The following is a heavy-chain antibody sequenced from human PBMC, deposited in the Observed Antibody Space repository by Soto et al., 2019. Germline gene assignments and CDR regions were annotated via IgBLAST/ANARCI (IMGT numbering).Heavy chain of an antibody. CDR2: IIPIFTTT. CDR1: GGTFSNHA. D-gene: IGHD6-13*01. J-gene: IGHJ3*02. Sequence: QVQLVQSGAEVKKPGSSVKVSCKASGGTFSNHAINWVRQAPGQGLEWMGRIIPIFTTTGYAQRFQGRVTITADESTITAYMELSSLKHDDTDVYYCAREVAADGTFREDVFDIWGQGTMVTVSS. CDR3: AREVAADGTFREDVFDI. V-gene: IGHV1-69*12.